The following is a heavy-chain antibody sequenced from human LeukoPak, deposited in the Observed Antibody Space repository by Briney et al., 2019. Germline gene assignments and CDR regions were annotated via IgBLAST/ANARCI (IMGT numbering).Heavy chain of an antibody. V-gene: IGHV3-30*03. Sequence: GGSLRLSCAASGFTFNRYGMHWVRQAPDKGLEWVAVISYDGSKEYYADSVKGRFTISRDNSKNTLFLQMNSLRAEDTAVYYCARDLSGYYTFDYWGQGTLVTVSS. D-gene: IGHD5-12*01. CDR1: GFTFNRYG. J-gene: IGHJ4*02. CDR3: ARDLSGYYTFDY. CDR2: ISYDGSKE.